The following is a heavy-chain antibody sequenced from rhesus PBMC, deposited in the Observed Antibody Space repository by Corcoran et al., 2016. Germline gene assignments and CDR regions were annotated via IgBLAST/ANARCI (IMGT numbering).Heavy chain of an antibody. CDR3: TRVQYQYYFDY. CDR1: GFTFSSYE. V-gene: IGHV3-100*02. J-gene: IGHJ4*01. D-gene: IGHD3-3*01. Sequence: DVQLVESGGGLVKPGGSLRLSCVASGFTFSSYEMPWVRQSPGKCLDWVLVISESGGNIYYADSVKGRFTISRDNAKNSLFLQMNSLRAEDTAVYYCTRVQYQYYFDYWGQGVLVTVSS. CDR2: ISESGGNI.